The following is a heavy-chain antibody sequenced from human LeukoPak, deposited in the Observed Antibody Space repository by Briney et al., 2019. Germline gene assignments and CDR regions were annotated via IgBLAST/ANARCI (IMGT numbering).Heavy chain of an antibody. CDR2: MNPNSGNT. CDR1: GYTFTSYD. J-gene: IGHJ5*02. Sequence: ASVKVSCKASGYTFTSYDINWVRQATGQGLEWMGWMNPNSGNTGYAQKFQGRVTMTRNTSISTAYMELSSLRSKATAVYYCARASTTGTTWGEPWGQGTLVTVSS. CDR3: ARASTTGTTWGEP. V-gene: IGHV1-8*01. D-gene: IGHD1-1*01.